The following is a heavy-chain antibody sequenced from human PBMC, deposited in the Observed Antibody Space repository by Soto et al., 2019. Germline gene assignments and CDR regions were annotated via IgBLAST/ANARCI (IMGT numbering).Heavy chain of an antibody. V-gene: IGHV4-30-4*01. CDR2: IYYSVST. J-gene: IGHJ4*02. CDR3: ARGIAAPSV. CDR1: GGAISSVEYY. D-gene: IGHD6-25*01. Sequence: QVQLQESGPGLVQPSETLSLTCNVSGGAISSVEYYWSWIRQPPGKGLEWIGYIYYSVSTYYNPSLKRRLTISVDTSKNQCYLRLSSVTAADTAVYYCARGIAAPSVWGQGTLVTVSS.